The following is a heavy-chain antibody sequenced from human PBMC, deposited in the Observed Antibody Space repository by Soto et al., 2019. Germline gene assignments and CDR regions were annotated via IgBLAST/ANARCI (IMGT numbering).Heavy chain of an antibody. CDR2: IYYSGST. D-gene: IGHD5-12*01. CDR3: AGLGYSGYDWGAFDI. J-gene: IGHJ3*02. Sequence: QLQLQESGPGLVKPSETLSLTCTVSGGSISSSSYYWGWIRQPPGKGLEWIGSIYYSGSTYYNPSLKSRVTISVATSKNQFSLKLSSVTAADTAVYYCAGLGYSGYDWGAFDIWGQGTMVTVSS. V-gene: IGHV4-39*01. CDR1: GGSISSSSYY.